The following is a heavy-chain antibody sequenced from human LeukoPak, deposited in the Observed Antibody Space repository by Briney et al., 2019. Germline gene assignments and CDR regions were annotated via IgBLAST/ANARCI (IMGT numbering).Heavy chain of an antibody. V-gene: IGHV3-30*02. CDR2: IRYDGSNK. J-gene: IGHJ6*03. CDR3: AKGNDYYDSSGLTYYYYYYMDV. CDR1: GFTFSRHS. Sequence: GGSLRLSCAASGFTFSRHSINWVRQAPGKGLEWVAFIRYDGSNKYYADSVKGRFTTSRDNSKNTLYLQMNSLRAEDTAVYYCAKGNDYYDSSGLTYYYYYYMDVWGKGTTVAVSS. D-gene: IGHD3-22*01.